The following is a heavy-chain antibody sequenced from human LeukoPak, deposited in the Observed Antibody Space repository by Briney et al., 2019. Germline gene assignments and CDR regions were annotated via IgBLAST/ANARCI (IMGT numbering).Heavy chain of an antibody. CDR3: ASEYSTSSLYYYGMDV. D-gene: IGHD6-6*01. CDR1: GFTFSNYG. CDR2: VWYDGSNK. J-gene: IGHJ6*02. Sequence: GSLRLSCAASGFTFSNYGMHWVRQAPGKGLEWVAVVWYDGSNKYYADSVKGRFTISRDNSKNTLYLQMNSLRAEDTAVYYCASEYSTSSLYYYGMDVWGQGTTVTVSS. V-gene: IGHV3-33*01.